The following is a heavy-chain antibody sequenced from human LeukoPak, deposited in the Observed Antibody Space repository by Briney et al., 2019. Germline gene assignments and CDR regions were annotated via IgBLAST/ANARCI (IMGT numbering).Heavy chain of an antibody. D-gene: IGHD3-9*01. CDR2: IIPIFGTA. V-gene: IGHV1-69*06. CDR3: ARGLLRYFDWFFDY. CDR1: VVTFSSYA. Sequence: SLKISCAASVVTFSSYAISWVRQAPGQGLEWMGGIIPIFGTANYAQKFQGRVTITADKSTIPAYMELSSLRSEDTAVYYCARGLLRYFDWFFDYWGQGTLVTVSS. J-gene: IGHJ4*02.